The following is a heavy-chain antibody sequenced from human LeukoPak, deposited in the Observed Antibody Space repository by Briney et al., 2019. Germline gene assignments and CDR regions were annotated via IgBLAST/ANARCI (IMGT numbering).Heavy chain of an antibody. Sequence: GGSLRLSCAASRFTFSSYAMSWVRQAPGKGLEWVSAISGSGVITYYADSVKGRFTMSRDNSKNTLYLQMNSLRAEDTAVYYCAKEGYSSTWNADFDYWGQGTLAIVSS. D-gene: IGHD6-13*01. J-gene: IGHJ4*02. CDR2: ISGSGVIT. V-gene: IGHV3-23*01. CDR1: RFTFSSYA. CDR3: AKEGYSSTWNADFDY.